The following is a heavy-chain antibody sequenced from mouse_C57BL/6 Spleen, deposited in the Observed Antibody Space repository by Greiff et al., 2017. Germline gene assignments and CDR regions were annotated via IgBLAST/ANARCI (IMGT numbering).Heavy chain of an antibody. CDR3: ARHEDSTMVTTTFSPFAY. CDR2: FYPGCGSI. CDR1: GYIFTEYT. V-gene: IGHV1-62-2*01. D-gene: IGHD2-2*01. J-gene: IGHJ3*01. Sequence: QVQLQQSGAELVNPGASVKLSCKASGYIFTEYTIHWVKQRSGQGLVWSGWFYPGCGSIKYNEKFKEKATLTADISPGTVYMALSRLTSEDSAVYFCARHEDSTMVTTTFSPFAYWGQGTLVTVSA.